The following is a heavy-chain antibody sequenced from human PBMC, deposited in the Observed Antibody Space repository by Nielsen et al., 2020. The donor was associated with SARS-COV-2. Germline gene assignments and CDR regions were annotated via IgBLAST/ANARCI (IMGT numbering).Heavy chain of an antibody. CDR3: ARSPYYYDSSGYWSTRQLFDY. CDR2: ISSSSSYI. CDR1: GFTFSSYS. D-gene: IGHD3-22*01. V-gene: IGHV3-21*01. Sequence: GESLKISCAASGFTFSSYSMNWVRQAPGKGLEWVSSISSSSSYIYYADSVKGRFTISRDNAKNSLYLQMNSLRAEDTAVYYCARSPYYYDSSGYWSTRQLFDYWGQGTLVTVSS. J-gene: IGHJ4*02.